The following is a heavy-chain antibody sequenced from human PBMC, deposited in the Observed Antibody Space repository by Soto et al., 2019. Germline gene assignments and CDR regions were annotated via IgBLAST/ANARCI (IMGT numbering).Heavy chain of an antibody. CDR2: IIPILGIA. CDR1: GFRFNICT. CDR3: ASPVLVPRSALDF. V-gene: IGHV1-69*02. J-gene: IGHJ3*01. Sequence: SAKPCCAACGFRFNICTLCWLRQYPGQGLEWMGRIIPILGIANYAQKFQGRVTITADKSTSTAYMELSSLRSEDTAVYYCASPVLVPRSALDFWVKGTTDT. D-gene: IGHD3-10*01.